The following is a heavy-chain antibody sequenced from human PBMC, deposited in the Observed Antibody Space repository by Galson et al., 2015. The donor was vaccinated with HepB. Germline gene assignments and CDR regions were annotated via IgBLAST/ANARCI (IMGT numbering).Heavy chain of an antibody. Sequence: SLRLSCAASGFTFSRYSMNWVRQSTGKGLEWISYITSSKTTHYEDSVKGRFTISRDNARNLLYLQMNSLRAEDTAVYYCARDGEWELPSYFDLWGRGTLVTVSS. V-gene: IGHV3-48*04. CDR1: GFTFSRYS. D-gene: IGHD1-26*01. CDR3: ARDGEWELPSYFDL. CDR2: ITSSKTT. J-gene: IGHJ2*01.